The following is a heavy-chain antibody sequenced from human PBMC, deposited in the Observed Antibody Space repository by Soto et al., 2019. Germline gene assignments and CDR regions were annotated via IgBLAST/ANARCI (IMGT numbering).Heavy chain of an antibody. CDR1: GFTFSSYA. D-gene: IGHD3-22*01. CDR2: ISYDGSNK. CDR3: ARSYYYDSSGQGWFDP. V-gene: IGHV3-30-3*01. J-gene: IGHJ5*02. Sequence: GGSLRLSCAASGFTFSSYAMHWVRQAPGKGLEWVAVISYDGSNKYYADSVKGRFTISRDNSKNTLYLQMNSLRAEDTAVYYCARSYYYDSSGQGWFDPWGQGTLVTVS.